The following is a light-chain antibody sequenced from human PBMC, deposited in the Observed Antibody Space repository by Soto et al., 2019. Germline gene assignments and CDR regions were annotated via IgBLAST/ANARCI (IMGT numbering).Light chain of an antibody. Sequence: DIQMTQSPSSLSASVGDRVTITCRASQSMRSYLNWYQQKPGKAPKLLIYAASSLQSEVPSRFSGSGSGTDFTLTISSLQPEDFATYYCQQSYSTPYTFGQGTKLEIK. V-gene: IGKV1-39*01. CDR3: QQSYSTPYT. CDR1: QSMRSY. J-gene: IGKJ2*01. CDR2: AAS.